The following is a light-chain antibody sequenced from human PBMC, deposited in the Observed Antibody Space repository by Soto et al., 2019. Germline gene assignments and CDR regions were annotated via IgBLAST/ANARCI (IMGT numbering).Light chain of an antibody. J-gene: IGKJ4*01. CDR1: QSVSSY. V-gene: IGKV3-11*01. CDR2: DAS. Sequence: EIVLTQSPATLSLSPGERATLSCRASQSVSSYLAWYQQKPGQAPRLLIYDASNRATGIPARFSGSGSGTDFTLTINSLEPEDFAVYYCQQRSNWPPLTFGGGTKVESK. CDR3: QQRSNWPPLT.